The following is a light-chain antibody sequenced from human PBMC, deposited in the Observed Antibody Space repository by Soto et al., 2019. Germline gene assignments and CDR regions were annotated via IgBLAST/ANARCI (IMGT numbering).Light chain of an antibody. CDR3: QQSNSFPRT. CDR1: QAVSTW. V-gene: IGKV1-12*01. CDR2: AAS. Sequence: DIQMTQSPSFVSASVGDRVTITCRASQAVSTWLAWYQQKPGDAPKLLIYAASTLQSGVPSRFSGSGAGTDFTRTIRSRQPEDFATYYCQQSNSFPRTCGGGTKVEIK. J-gene: IGKJ4*01.